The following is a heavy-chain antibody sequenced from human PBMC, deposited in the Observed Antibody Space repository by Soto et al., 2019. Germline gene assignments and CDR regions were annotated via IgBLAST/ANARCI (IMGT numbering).Heavy chain of an antibody. D-gene: IGHD7-27*01. CDR1: GFTFSRYW. CDR3: ARDGLITTPGVDFAC. CDR2: VKGDGSGT. V-gene: IGHV3-74*01. J-gene: IGHJ4*02. Sequence: EVQLVESGGGLVQPGGSLRLSCAASGFTFSRYWMHWVRQAPGKGLVWVSRVKGDGSGTSYADSVKGRFTISRDNAKNPLYLHMDSLRAEDTAVYYCARDGLITTPGVDFACWGQGTLVTVSS.